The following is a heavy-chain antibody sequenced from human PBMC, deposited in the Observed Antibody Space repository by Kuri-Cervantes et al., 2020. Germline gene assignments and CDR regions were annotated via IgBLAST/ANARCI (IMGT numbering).Heavy chain of an antibody. CDR1: GFTFSTYS. CDR2: ISSSTNYI. J-gene: IGHJ4*02. CDR3: ASCSGGSCARLDY. Sequence: GGSLRLSCAASGFTFSTYSMNWVRQAPGKGLEWVSSISSSTNYIYYADSVKGRFTISRDNSKNTLYLQMNSLRAEDTAVYYCASCSGGSCARLDYWGQGTLVTVSS. D-gene: IGHD2-15*01. V-gene: IGHV3-21*01.